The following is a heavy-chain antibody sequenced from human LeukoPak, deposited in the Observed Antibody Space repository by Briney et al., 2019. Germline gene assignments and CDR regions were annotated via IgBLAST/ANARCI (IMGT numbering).Heavy chain of an antibody. CDR2: IIPILGIA. CDR3: ARDLRGSKLPSKYNWFDP. Sequence: GASVKVSCKASGGTFSSYAISWVRQAPGQGLEWMGRIIPILGIANYAQKFQGRVTITADKSTSTAYMELSSLRSEDTAVYYCARDLRGSKLPSKYNWFDPWGQGTLVTVSS. J-gene: IGHJ5*02. CDR1: GGTFSSYA. V-gene: IGHV1-69*04. D-gene: IGHD3-3*01.